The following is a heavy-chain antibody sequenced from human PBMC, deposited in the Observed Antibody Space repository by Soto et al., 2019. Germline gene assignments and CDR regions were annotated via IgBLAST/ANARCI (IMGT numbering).Heavy chain of an antibody. CDR3: AKDSNSQTPHYGMDV. V-gene: IGHV3-23*01. J-gene: IGHJ6*02. D-gene: IGHD4-4*01. CDR2: ISGSGGST. Sequence: GGSLRLSCAASGFTFSSYAMSWVRQAPGKGLEWVSAISGSGGSTYYADSVRGRFTISRDNSKNTLYLQMNSLRAEDTAVYYCAKDSNSQTPHYGMDVWGQGTTVTVSS. CDR1: GFTFSSYA.